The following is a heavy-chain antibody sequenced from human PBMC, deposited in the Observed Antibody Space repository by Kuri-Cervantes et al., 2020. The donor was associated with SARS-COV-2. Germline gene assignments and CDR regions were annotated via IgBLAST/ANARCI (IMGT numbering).Heavy chain of an antibody. D-gene: IGHD5-12*01. J-gene: IGHJ5*02. V-gene: IGHV3-15*01. CDR3: TSSTDSGYDFGWFDP. Sequence: LSLPCAAPGFTFSNAWMSWVRQAPGKGLEWVGRIKSKTDGGTTDYAAPVKGRFTISRDDSKNTLYLQMNSLKTEDTAVYYCTSSTDSGYDFGWFDPWGQGTLVTVSS. CDR2: IKSKTDGGTT. CDR1: GFTFSNAW.